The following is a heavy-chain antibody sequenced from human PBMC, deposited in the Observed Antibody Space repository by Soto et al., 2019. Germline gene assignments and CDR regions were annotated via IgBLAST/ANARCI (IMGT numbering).Heavy chain of an antibody. CDR3: ARDNCSSTSCYGGGYY. J-gene: IGHJ4*02. D-gene: IGHD2-2*01. CDR1: GGSFSGYY. CDR2: INHSGST. Sequence: SGTLSLTCAVYGGSFSGYYWSWIRQPPGKGLEWIGEINHSGSTNYNPSLKSRVTISVDTSKNQFSLKLSSVTAADTAVYYCARDNCSSTSCYGGGYYWGQGTLVTVS. V-gene: IGHV4-34*01.